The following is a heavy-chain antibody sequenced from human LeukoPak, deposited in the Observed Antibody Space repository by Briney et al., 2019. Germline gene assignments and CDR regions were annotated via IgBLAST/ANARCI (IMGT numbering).Heavy chain of an antibody. Sequence: SETLSLTCAVYGGSFSGYYWSWIRQPPGKGLEWIGEINHSGSTNYNPSLKSRVTISVDTFKNQFSLKLSSVTAADTAVYYCARETYYDILTGYRPGAFDIWGQGTMVTVSS. V-gene: IGHV4-34*01. CDR3: ARETYYDILTGYRPGAFDI. CDR1: GGSFSGYY. J-gene: IGHJ3*02. D-gene: IGHD3-9*01. CDR2: INHSGST.